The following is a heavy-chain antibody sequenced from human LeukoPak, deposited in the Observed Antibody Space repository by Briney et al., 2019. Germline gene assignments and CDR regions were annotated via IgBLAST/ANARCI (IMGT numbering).Heavy chain of an antibody. V-gene: IGHV3-33*01. Sequence: PGGSLRLSCAASGFTFSSYGMHWVRQAPGKGLEWVAVIWYGGSNKYYADSVKGRFTISRDNSKNTLYLQMNSLRAEDTAVYYCAREEHVDIVATGPYYYYGMDVWGQGTTVTVSS. CDR2: IWYGGSNK. CDR3: AREEHVDIVATGPYYYYGMDV. J-gene: IGHJ6*02. CDR1: GFTFSSYG. D-gene: IGHD5-12*01.